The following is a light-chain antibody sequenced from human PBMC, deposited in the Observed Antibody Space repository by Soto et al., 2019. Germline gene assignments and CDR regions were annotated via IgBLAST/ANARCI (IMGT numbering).Light chain of an antibody. CDR3: QSYDSSHVV. Sequence: QSVLTQPPSVSGAPGQRVTISCTGSSSNIGAGYDVHWYQQLPGTAPKLLIYDDTNRPSGVPDRFSGSKSGTSASLAITGLQAEDEADYYCQSYDSSHVVFGAGTKLTVL. J-gene: IGLJ2*01. V-gene: IGLV1-40*01. CDR1: SSNIGAGYD. CDR2: DDT.